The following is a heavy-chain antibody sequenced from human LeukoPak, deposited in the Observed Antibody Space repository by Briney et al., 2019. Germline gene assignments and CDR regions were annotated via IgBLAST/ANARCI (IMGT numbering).Heavy chain of an antibody. CDR2: ISSSAGTI. CDR3: ATSVTRRRLDWFIDL. V-gene: IGHV3-11*04. D-gene: IGHD4-17*01. Sequence: GGSLRLSCGASGFTFRDYYMSWIRQAPGKGLEWISYISSSAGTIHYVDSVKGRFTISRDNAKNSLYLQMDSLRVEDTAVYYCATSVTRRRLDWFIDLRGRGTLVSVSS. J-gene: IGHJ2*01. CDR1: GFTFRDYY.